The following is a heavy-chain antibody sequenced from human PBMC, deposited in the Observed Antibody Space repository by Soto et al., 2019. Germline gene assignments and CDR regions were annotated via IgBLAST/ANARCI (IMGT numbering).Heavy chain of an antibody. J-gene: IGHJ4*02. D-gene: IGHD1-1*01. CDR2: ISAYNGNT. Sequence: ASVKVSCKASGYAFTSYCISWVLQAPGQGLEWMGWISAYNGNTNYAQKLQGRVTMTTDTSTSTAYMELRSLRSDDTAVYYCAREWTGTTSFDYWGQGTLVTVSS. V-gene: IGHV1-18*01. CDR3: AREWTGTTSFDY. CDR1: GYAFTSYC.